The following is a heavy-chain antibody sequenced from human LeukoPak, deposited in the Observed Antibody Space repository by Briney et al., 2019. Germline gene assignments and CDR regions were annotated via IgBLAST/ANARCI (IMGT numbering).Heavy chain of an antibody. CDR2: IRSRADGGTA. CDR3: AKHIYGVVSIQQ. V-gene: IGHV3-15*01. D-gene: IGHD3-3*01. CDR1: GFTFSSYT. Sequence: GGSLRLSCAASGFTFSSYTMNWVRQAPGKGLEWVGRIRSRADGGTAEYATAVEGRFTISRDDSTNTLYLHMSNVKTEDTAVYYCAKHIYGVVSIQQWGQGTLVTVSS. J-gene: IGHJ1*01.